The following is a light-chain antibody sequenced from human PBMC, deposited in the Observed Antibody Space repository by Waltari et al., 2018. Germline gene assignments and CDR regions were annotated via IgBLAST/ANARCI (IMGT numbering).Light chain of an antibody. CDR3: MQAINLYS. Sequence: DVVMTQTPLSLSVTLGQPASFSCRSSQDLLYDDGKTYLFWFLQKPGQSPQPLMYEVSSRFSGGPERFSGSGSGTEFTLTISRVEAEDVGVYYCMQAINLYSFGQGTKLEIK. J-gene: IGKJ2*03. CDR1: QDLLYDDGKTY. CDR2: EVS. V-gene: IGKV2-29*02.